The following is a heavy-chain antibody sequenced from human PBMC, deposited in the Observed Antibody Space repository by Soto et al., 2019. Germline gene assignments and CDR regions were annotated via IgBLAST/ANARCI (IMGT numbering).Heavy chain of an antibody. CDR2: MNPNSGDT. J-gene: IGHJ5*02. CDR3: GSGDGSYYGSGSYFDP. V-gene: IGHV1-8*01. Sequence: QVQLVQSGAEVKKPGASVKVSCKASGYTFINYDINWVRQATGQGLEWIGWMNPNSGDTGYAQKFQGRVTMTKDTSKSTAYMELSSLRSEDTAVYYCGSGDGSYYGSGSYFDPWGQGTLVTVSS. CDR1: GYTFINYD. D-gene: IGHD3-10*01.